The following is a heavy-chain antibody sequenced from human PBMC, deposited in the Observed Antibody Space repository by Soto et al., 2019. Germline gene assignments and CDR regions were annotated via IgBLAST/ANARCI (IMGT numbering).Heavy chain of an antibody. CDR3: AKAGPSEYYYDSSGSFDY. D-gene: IGHD3-22*01. Sequence: GGSLRLSCAASGFTFSSYAMSWVRQAPGKGLEWVSAISGSGGSTYYADSVKGRFTISRDNSKNTLYLQMNSLRAEDTAVYYCAKAGPSEYYYDSSGSFDYWGQGTLVTVSS. CDR2: ISGSGGST. J-gene: IGHJ4*02. V-gene: IGHV3-23*01. CDR1: GFTFSSYA.